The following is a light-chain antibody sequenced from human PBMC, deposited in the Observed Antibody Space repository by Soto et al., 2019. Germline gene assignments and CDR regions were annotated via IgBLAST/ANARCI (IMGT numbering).Light chain of an antibody. J-gene: IGKJ4*01. CDR1: QIIDSC. CDR2: GVS. Sequence: DIHMTQSPSSLYASIGDRVTITCRASQIIDSCLNWYQQKGGKAPKLLIYGVSKLQSGVPPRFSGSGSGTEFTLTITGLQHQDVATYYCQQNYSSPRLAFGGGTKVEIK. V-gene: IGKV1-39*01. CDR3: QQNYSSPRLA.